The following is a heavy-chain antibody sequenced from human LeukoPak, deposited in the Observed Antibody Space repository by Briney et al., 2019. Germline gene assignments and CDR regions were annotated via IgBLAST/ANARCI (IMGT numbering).Heavy chain of an antibody. CDR3: ANLGGATTEYWFDP. Sequence: GASVKVSCKASGGTFSSYAISWVRQAPGQGLEWTGRIIPILGIANYAQKFQGRVTITADKSTSAAYMELSSLRSEDTAVYYCANLGGATTEYWFDPWGQGTLVTVSS. CDR1: GGTFSSYA. D-gene: IGHD5-24*01. V-gene: IGHV1-69*04. J-gene: IGHJ5*02. CDR2: IIPILGIA.